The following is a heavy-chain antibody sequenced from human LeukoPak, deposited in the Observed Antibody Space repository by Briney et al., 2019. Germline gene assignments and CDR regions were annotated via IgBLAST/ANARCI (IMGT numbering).Heavy chain of an antibody. CDR1: GFTFSSNS. V-gene: IGHV3-15*07. CDR3: VTARRNANGYFPFDY. D-gene: IGHD5-24*01. CDR2: IKSKTDGGTT. Sequence: NPGGSLRLSCAASGFTFSSNSMNWVRQVPGKGLEWVGRIKSKTDGGTTDFAAPVTGRFTISRDDSKDMMFLQMDSLKTEDTAVYYCVTARRNANGYFPFDYWGQGALVAVS. J-gene: IGHJ4*02.